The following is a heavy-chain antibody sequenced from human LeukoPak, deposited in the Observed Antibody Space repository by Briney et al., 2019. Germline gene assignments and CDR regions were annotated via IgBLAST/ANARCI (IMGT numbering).Heavy chain of an antibody. J-gene: IGHJ4*02. CDR3: ARDLDSMHYFDY. CDR2: IYSGGST. V-gene: IGHV3-53*01. Sequence: PGGSLRLSCAASGFTVSSNYMSWVRQAPGKGLEWVSVIYSGGSTYYADSVKGRFTISRDNSKNTLYLQMNSLRAEDTAVYYCARDLDSMHYFDYWGQGTLVTVS. CDR1: GFTVSSNY.